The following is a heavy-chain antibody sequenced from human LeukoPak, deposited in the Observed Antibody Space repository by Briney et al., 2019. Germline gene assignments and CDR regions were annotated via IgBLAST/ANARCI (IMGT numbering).Heavy chain of an antibody. V-gene: IGHV1-8*01. J-gene: IGHJ4*02. Sequence: ASVKVSCKASGYTFTSYDINWVRQATGQGLEWVGWMNPNSGNTGYAQKFQGRVTMTRNTSKSTAYMELSSLRSEDTAVYYCARGLLVGGSGSEHDYWGQGTLVTVSS. D-gene: IGHD3-10*01. CDR1: GYTFTSYD. CDR2: MNPNSGNT. CDR3: ARGLLVGGSGSEHDY.